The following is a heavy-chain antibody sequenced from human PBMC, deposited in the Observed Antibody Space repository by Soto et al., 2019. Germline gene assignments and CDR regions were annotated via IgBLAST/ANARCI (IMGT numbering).Heavy chain of an antibody. V-gene: IGHV1-8*01. CDR2: MNPNSGNT. D-gene: IGHD3-22*01. CDR1: GYTFTSYD. CDR3: GRTTNYYIDRH. Sequence: QVQLVQSGAEVKKPGASVKVSCNASGYTFTSYDINWVRQATGQGLEWMGWMNPNSGNTGYAQKFTGRVTMTRNTPIPTGYIELSSLRREDTAVYYCGRTTNYYIDRHWGPGELVSVSS. J-gene: IGHJ4*02.